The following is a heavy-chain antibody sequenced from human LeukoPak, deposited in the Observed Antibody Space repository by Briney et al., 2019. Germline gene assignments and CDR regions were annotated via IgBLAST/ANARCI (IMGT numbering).Heavy chain of an antibody. V-gene: IGHV3-74*01. CDR2: INSDGSST. D-gene: IGHD3-22*01. CDR3: ARREFYDSSGYPFDY. J-gene: IGHJ4*02. Sequence: GGSLRLSCAASGFTFSSYWMHWVRQAPGKGLVWVSRINSDGSSTSYADSVKGRFTISRDNAKNTLYLQMNSLRAEGTAVYYCARREFYDSSGYPFDYWGQETLATVSS. CDR1: GFTFSSYW.